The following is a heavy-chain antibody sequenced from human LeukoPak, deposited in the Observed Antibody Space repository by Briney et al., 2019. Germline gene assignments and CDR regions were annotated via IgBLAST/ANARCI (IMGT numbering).Heavy chain of an antibody. Sequence: PSETLSLTCIVSGGSISSSYWSWIRQPPGKGLEWIGNIYYSGSTNYNPSLKSRVTISVDTSKRQFSLKLTSVTAADTAVYYCARGATAPGGYWGQGTLVTVSS. CDR3: ARGATAPGGY. CDR1: GGSISSSY. D-gene: IGHD6-13*01. V-gene: IGHV4-59*01. J-gene: IGHJ4*02. CDR2: IYYSGST.